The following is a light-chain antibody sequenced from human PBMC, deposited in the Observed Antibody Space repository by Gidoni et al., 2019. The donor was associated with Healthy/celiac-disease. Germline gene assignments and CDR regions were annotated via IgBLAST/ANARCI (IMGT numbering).Light chain of an antibody. CDR2: GAS. V-gene: IGKV3-15*01. J-gene: IGKJ1*01. CDR1: QSVSSN. CDR3: QQYNNWPAT. Sequence: EIVMTQSPATLSVSPGERATLSCRASQSVSSNLAWYQQKPGRAPRLPIYGASTRATGIPARFSGSGSGTEFTLTISSLQSEDFAVYYCQQYNNWPATFGQGTKVEIK.